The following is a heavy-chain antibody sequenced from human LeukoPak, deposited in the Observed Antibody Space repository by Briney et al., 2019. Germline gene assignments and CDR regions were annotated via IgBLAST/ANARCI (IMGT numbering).Heavy chain of an antibody. D-gene: IGHD2-15*01. CDR1: TGSISTYY. CDR3: AGVSGGGGTWGWFDP. J-gene: IGHJ5*02. CDR2: IYYTGST. Sequence: PSETLSLTCTISTGSISTYYWTWIRQPPGKGLEWVGYIYYTGSTNYNPSLKSRVTISVDTSKNQFSLRLNSVTAADTAVYYCAGVSGGGGTWGWFDPWGQGTLVTVSS. V-gene: IGHV4-59*01.